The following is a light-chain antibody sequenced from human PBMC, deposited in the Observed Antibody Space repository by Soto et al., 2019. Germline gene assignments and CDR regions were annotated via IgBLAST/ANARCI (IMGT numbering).Light chain of an antibody. J-gene: IGLJ1*01. CDR3: CSYAGSYTFV. V-gene: IGLV2-11*01. CDR2: DVS. Sequence: QSALTQPRSVSGSPGQSVTISCTGTGSDVGGYNYVSWYQQHPGKAPKLMIYDVSKRPSGVPDRFSGSKSGNTASLTISGPQAEDEADYYCCSYAGSYTFVFGTGTKVTVL. CDR1: GSDVGGYNY.